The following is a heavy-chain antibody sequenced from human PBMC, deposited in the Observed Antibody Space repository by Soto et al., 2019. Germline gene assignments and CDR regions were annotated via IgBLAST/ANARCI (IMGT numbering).Heavy chain of an antibody. CDR1: GFTVSSNY. Sequence: GGSLRLSCAASGFTVSSNYMSWVRQAPGKGLEWVSVIYSGGSTYYADSVKGRFTISRDNSKNTLYLQMNSLRAEDTAVYYCARGNYDILTGYYIRVWYFDYWGQGTLVTVSS. J-gene: IGHJ4*02. V-gene: IGHV3-66*01. D-gene: IGHD3-9*01. CDR3: ARGNYDILTGYYIRVWYFDY. CDR2: IYSGGST.